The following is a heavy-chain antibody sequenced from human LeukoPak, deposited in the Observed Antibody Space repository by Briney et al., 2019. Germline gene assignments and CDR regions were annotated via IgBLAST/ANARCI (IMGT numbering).Heavy chain of an antibody. CDR2: SSSSSSTI. CDR1: GFTFSTYS. D-gene: IGHD3-22*01. CDR3: ARGSTYYDSSGQVPFDY. Sequence: GGSLRLSCAASGFTFSTYSMNWVRQAPGKGLEWVSYSSSSSSTIYYADSVKGRFTISRDNAKNSLYLQMNSLRAEDTAVYYCARGSTYYDSSGQVPFDYWGQGTLVTVSS. V-gene: IGHV3-48*01. J-gene: IGHJ4*02.